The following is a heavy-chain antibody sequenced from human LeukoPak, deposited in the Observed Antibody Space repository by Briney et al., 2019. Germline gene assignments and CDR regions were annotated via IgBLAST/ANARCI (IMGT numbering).Heavy chain of an antibody. Sequence: ASVTVSCKASGYIFTGYYIHWVRQAPGQGLEWMGWINPHSGGTNYQGRVTMTRDTSISTAYMELSRLRSDDTAVYYCARDRDYYDSIGYYYEGGSLDYWGQGTLVTVSS. CDR1: GYIFTGYY. D-gene: IGHD3-22*01. V-gene: IGHV1-2*02. CDR2: INPHSGGT. J-gene: IGHJ4*02. CDR3: ARDRDYYDSIGYYYEGGSLDY.